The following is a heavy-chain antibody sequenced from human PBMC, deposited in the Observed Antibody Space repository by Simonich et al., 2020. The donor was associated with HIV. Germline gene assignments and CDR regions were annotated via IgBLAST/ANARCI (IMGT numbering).Heavy chain of an antibody. CDR1: GGTFSGYY. CDR2: INHSGST. V-gene: IGHV4-34*01. CDR3: ARRHPTTVTTPYFDY. D-gene: IGHD4-17*01. J-gene: IGHJ4*02. Sequence: QVQLQQWGAGLLKHSETLSLTCAVSGGTFSGYYWSRLRQPQGKGREWIGEINHSGSTNYNPSLKSRVTISVDTSKNQFSLKLSSVTAADTAVYYCARRHPTTVTTPYFDYWGQGTLVTVSS.